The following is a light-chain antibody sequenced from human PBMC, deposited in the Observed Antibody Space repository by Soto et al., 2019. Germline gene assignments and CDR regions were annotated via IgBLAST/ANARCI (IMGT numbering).Light chain of an antibody. CDR1: QTISSW. CDR3: QQYRTFPWT. V-gene: IGKV1-5*03. Sequence: DIQMTQSPSTLSGSVGDRVTTTCRASQTISSWLAWYQQKPGKAPNLLIYKASTLISGVPSRFSGGGSGAEFTLTITNLQADDFATYHCQQYRTFPWTFGQGTKVDIK. CDR2: KAS. J-gene: IGKJ1*01.